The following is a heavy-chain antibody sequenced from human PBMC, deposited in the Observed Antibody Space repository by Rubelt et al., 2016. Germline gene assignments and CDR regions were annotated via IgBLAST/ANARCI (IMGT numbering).Heavy chain of an antibody. J-gene: IGHJ3*02. CDR3: ARKTYSSSWYKDAFDI. V-gene: IGHV4-39*07. D-gene: IGHD6-13*01. Sequence: GKGLEWIGSIYYSGSTYYNPSLKSRVTISVDKSKNQFSLKLSSVTAADTAVYYCARKTYSSSWYKDAFDIWGQGTMVTVSS. CDR2: IYYSGST.